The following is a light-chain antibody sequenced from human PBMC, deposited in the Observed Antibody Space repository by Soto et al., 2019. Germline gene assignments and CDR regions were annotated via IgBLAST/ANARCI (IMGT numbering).Light chain of an antibody. CDR3: CSYAGTNPSYV. J-gene: IGLJ1*01. Sequence: QSVLTQPASVSGSRGQSIIISCVGRNTDVGQDKSVSWHQQGPGKAPKLLIFEVTNRPSGISNRFSGSKSGNTASLTISGLQAEDEADYHCCSYAGTNPSYVFGTGTKVTVL. CDR1: NTDVGQDKS. CDR2: EVT. V-gene: IGLV2-23*02.